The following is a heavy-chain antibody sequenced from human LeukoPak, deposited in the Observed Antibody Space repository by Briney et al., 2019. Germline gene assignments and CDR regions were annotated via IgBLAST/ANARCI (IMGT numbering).Heavy chain of an antibody. CDR2: IYYSGST. D-gene: IGHD2-15*01. J-gene: IGHJ6*03. CDR1: GGSISSSSYY. CDR3: ARGYCSGGSCYSYYYYNYMDV. Sequence: PSETLSLTCTVAGGSISSSSYYWGWIRQPPGKGLEWIGSIYYSGSTYYNPSLKSRVTISVDTSKNQFSLKLSSVTAADTAVYYCARGYCSGGSCYSYYYYNYMDVWGKGTTVTVSS. V-gene: IGHV4-39*07.